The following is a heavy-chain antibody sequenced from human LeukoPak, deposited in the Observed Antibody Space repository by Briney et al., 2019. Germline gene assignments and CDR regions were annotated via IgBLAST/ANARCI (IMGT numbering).Heavy chain of an antibody. J-gene: IGHJ5*02. D-gene: IGHD3-22*01. CDR3: ARGGYYNTSGYHYVQGFDP. Sequence: ASVKVSCKASGYTFTDYYIHWVRQAPGQGLEWMGWIHPNSGVTNSAQKLQGRVTMTRDTSITTVNMELNRLRSDDTAVYYCARGGYYNTSGYHYVQGFDPWGQGTLVIVSS. CDR2: IHPNSGVT. CDR1: GYTFTDYY. V-gene: IGHV1-2*02.